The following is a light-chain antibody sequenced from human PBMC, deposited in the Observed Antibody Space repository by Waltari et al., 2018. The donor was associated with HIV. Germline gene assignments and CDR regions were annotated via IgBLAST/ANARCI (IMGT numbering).Light chain of an antibody. CDR1: SNNVGNQR. CDR2: GNN. V-gene: IGLV10-54*04. J-gene: IGLJ3*02. Sequence: QAGLTQPPSVSKGLSQTATLTCTGNSNNVGNQRAAWLQQHQGHPPKLLSCGNNNRPSGISGSFSESRSGNTAPLTLTGRQPEDDADSYCSASDSRLSAWVFGGGTKLTGL. CDR3: SASDSRLSAWV.